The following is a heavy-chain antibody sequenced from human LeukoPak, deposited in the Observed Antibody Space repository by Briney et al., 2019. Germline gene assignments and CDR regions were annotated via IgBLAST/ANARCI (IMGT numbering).Heavy chain of an antibody. D-gene: IGHD2-8*02. J-gene: IGHJ6*02. CDR1: GFTFTTYA. CDR2: ISGSGATT. V-gene: IGHV3-23*01. CDR3: AKRALGYCTATSCTYAMDV. Sequence: GGSLRLSCASSGFTFTTYAMNWVRQAPGKGLEWVAVISGSGATTYYADSVKGRFTISRDNSKSTVYLQMNSLRAGDTAVYYSAKRALGYCTATSCTYAMDVWGQGTTVTVSS.